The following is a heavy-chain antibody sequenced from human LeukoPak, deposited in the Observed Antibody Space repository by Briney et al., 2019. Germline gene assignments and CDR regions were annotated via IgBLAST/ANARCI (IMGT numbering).Heavy chain of an antibody. CDR3: ARVRAAAGTRYYYYYYGMDV. Sequence: GGSLRLSCAASGFTFSSYWMSWVRQAPGKGLEWVANIKQDGSEKYYVDSVKGRFTISRDNAKNSLYLQMNSLRAEDTAVYYCARVRAAAGTRYYYYYYGMDVWGQGTTVTVSS. CDR1: GFTFSSYW. CDR2: IKQDGSEK. J-gene: IGHJ6*02. V-gene: IGHV3-7*02. D-gene: IGHD6-13*01.